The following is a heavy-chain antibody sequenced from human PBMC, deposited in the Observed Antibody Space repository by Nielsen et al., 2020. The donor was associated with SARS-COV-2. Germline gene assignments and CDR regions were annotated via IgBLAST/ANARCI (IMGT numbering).Heavy chain of an antibody. Sequence: GESLKISCTASGFTFGDYAMSWFRQAPGKGLEWVGFIRSKAYGGTTEYAASVKGRFTIPRDDSKSIAYLQMNSLKTEDTAVYYCTRLGWNYLLGYYYYYMDVWGKGTTVTVSS. V-gene: IGHV3-49*03. CDR3: TRLGWNYLLGYYYYYMDV. J-gene: IGHJ6*03. CDR1: GFTFGDYA. CDR2: IRSKAYGGTT. D-gene: IGHD1-7*01.